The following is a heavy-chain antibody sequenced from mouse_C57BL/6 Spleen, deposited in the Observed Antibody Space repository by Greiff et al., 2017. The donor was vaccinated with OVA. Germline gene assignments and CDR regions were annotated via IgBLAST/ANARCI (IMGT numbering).Heavy chain of an antibody. Sequence: EVQRVESGAELVKPGASVKLSCTASGFNIKDYYMHWVKQRTEQGLEWIGRIDPEDGETKYAPKFQGKATITADTSSNTAYLQLSSLTSEDTAVYYCARGRLRPNYYAMDYWGQGTSVTVSS. J-gene: IGHJ4*01. CDR1: GFNIKDYY. D-gene: IGHD2-2*01. V-gene: IGHV14-2*01. CDR3: ARGRLRPNYYAMDY. CDR2: IDPEDGET.